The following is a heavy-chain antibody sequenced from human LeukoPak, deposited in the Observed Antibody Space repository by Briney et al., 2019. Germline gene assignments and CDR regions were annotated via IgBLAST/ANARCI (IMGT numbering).Heavy chain of an antibody. CDR1: GGSISSGGFY. J-gene: IGHJ4*02. Sequence: SQTLSLTCTVSGGSISSGGFYWSWIRQHPGKGLEWIGYIYYSGSTSYNPSLKSRVTISVDTSKNQFSLKLSSVTAADTAVYYCASLPRYYDILTGYTGDYWGQGTLVTVSS. V-gene: IGHV4-31*03. CDR3: ASLPRYYDILTGYTGDY. CDR2: IYYSGST. D-gene: IGHD3-9*01.